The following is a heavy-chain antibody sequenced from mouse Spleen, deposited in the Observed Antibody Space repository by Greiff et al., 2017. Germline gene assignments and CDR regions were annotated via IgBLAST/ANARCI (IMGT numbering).Heavy chain of an antibody. CDR3: ARNWGLLWYFDV. Sequence: VLLVESGPGLVQPSQTLSITCTASGFSLTSYGVHWVRQSPGKGLEWLGVIWSGGSTDYNAAYISRLSISKDNSKGQVFFKMNSLQADDTAIYYCARNWGLLWYFDVWGAGTTVTVSS. CDR1: GFSLTSYG. D-gene: IGHD2-3*01. J-gene: IGHJ1*01. CDR2: IWSGGST. V-gene: IGHV2-2*01.